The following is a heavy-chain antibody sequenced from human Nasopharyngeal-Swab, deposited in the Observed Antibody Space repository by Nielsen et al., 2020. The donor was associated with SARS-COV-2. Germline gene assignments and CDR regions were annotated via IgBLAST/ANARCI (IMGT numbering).Heavy chain of an antibody. CDR1: GGSISSYY. J-gene: IGHJ4*02. V-gene: IGHV4-59*08. D-gene: IGHD1-26*01. Sequence: GSLRLSCTVSGGSISSYYWTWIRQSPGKGLEWIGYIYYSGSTDYNPSLKGRVTISVDTSKNQFPLKLNSVTAADTAVYYCARRETIVGSFDYWGQGTLVTVSS. CDR3: ARRETIVGSFDY. CDR2: IYYSGST.